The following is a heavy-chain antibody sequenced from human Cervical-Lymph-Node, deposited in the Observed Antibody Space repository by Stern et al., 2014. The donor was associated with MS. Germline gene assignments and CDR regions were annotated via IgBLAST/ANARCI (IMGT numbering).Heavy chain of an antibody. J-gene: IGHJ4*02. CDR3: ARQGCATTSCHTIDS. Sequence: VQLVQSGAEVKKPGQSLKISCKGSGYSFTNSWIGWVRQMPGKGLELMGIISPVDSETRYSPAFQGQGTPSIDKSINPAYVQWTSLEASDTAMYYCARQGCATTSCHTIDSWGQGTLITVSS. CDR1: GYSFTNSW. CDR2: ISPVDSET. V-gene: IGHV5-51*01. D-gene: IGHD2-2*02.